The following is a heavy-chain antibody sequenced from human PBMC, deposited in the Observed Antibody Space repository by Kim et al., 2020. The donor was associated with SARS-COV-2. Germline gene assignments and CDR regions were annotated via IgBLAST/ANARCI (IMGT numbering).Heavy chain of an antibody. D-gene: IGHD6-19*01. CDR3: ARPGYSSGWCLDY. J-gene: IGHJ4*02. V-gene: IGHV5-51*01. Sequence: YSPTLPGQVTISADKSISTAYLQWSSLKASDTAMYYCARPGYSSGWCLDYWGQGTLVTVSS.